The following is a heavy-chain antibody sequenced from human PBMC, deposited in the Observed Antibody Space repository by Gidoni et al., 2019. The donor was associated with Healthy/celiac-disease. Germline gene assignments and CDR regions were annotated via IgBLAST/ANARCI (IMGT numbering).Heavy chain of an antibody. Sequence: GLEWVGRIKSKTDGGTTDYAAPVKGRFTISRDDSKNTLYLQMNSLKTEDTAVYYCTTALVTMVRGSSDAFDIWGQGTMVTVSS. CDR3: TTALVTMVRGSSDAFDI. J-gene: IGHJ3*02. D-gene: IGHD3-10*01. V-gene: IGHV3-15*01. CDR2: IKSKTDGGTT.